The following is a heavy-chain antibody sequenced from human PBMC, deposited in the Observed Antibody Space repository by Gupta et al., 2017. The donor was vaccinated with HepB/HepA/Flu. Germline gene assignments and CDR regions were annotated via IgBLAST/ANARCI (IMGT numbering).Heavy chain of an antibody. CDR2: INSNSGAT. CDR3: VRTNFGGYYYYMDV. Sequence: QVQLVQSGAEVKKPGASVKVSCKAFGYTFPGHYLHWVRQAPGQGFEWMAWINSNSGATLYAQKFQGRVAVTRDTSISTVYMELSMLTSDDTAVYYCVRTNFGGYYYYMDVWGKGTTVTVSS. D-gene: IGHD2-8*01. CDR1: GYTFPGHY. J-gene: IGHJ6*03. V-gene: IGHV1-2*02.